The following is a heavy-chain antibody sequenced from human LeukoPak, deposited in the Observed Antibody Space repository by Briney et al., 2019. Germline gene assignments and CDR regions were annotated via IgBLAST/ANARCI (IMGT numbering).Heavy chain of an antibody. D-gene: IGHD4-17*01. CDR1: GYTFIDYY. Sequence: GASVKVSCTASGYTFIDYYMHWVRQAPGQGLEWMGWINPNSGGTNYAQKFQGRVTMTRDTSISTAYMELSRLTSDDTAVYYCARDRDGAQGGYWGQGTLVTVSS. CDR3: ARDRDGAQGGY. V-gene: IGHV1-2*02. CDR2: INPNSGGT. J-gene: IGHJ4*02.